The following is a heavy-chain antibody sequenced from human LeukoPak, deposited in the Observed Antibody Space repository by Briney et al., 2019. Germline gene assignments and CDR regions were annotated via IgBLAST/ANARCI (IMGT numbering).Heavy chain of an antibody. CDR2: IKKDGSEK. V-gene: IGHV3-7*01. CDR3: ARVGSGSYFWFDP. CDR1: GFTFSSYW. Sequence: GGSLRLSCAASGFTFSSYWMSWVRQAPGKGLEWVANIKKDGSEKYYVDSVKGRFTISRDNAKNSLYLQMNSLRAEDTAVYYCARVGSGSYFWFDPWGQGTLVTVSS. J-gene: IGHJ5*02. D-gene: IGHD1-26*01.